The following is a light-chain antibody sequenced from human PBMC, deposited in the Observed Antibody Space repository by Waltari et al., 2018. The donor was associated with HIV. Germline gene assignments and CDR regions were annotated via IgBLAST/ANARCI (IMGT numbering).Light chain of an antibody. Sequence: PSSLSASVGDRVTITCRASQGIRNDLGWFQHKPGKAPKLLIYTASSLQSGVPSRFSGSGSGTDFTLTISNLQPEDFATYYCLQDYNYPLTFGQGTKVEIK. CDR1: QGIRND. CDR2: TAS. J-gene: IGKJ1*01. CDR3: LQDYNYPLT. V-gene: IGKV1-6*01.